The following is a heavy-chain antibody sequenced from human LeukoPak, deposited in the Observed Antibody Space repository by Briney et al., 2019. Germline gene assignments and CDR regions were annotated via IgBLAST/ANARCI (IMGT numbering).Heavy chain of an antibody. CDR3: ARDWVNWFDP. J-gene: IGHJ5*02. CDR1: GFAFSSYS. D-gene: IGHD3-16*01. V-gene: IGHV3-21*01. Sequence: PGGSLRLSCAASGFAFSSYSMNWVRQAPGKGLEWVSSISSSSSYIYYADSVKGRFTISRDNAKNSLYLQMNSLRAEDTAAYYCARDWVNWFDPWGQGTLVTVFS. CDR2: ISSSSSYI.